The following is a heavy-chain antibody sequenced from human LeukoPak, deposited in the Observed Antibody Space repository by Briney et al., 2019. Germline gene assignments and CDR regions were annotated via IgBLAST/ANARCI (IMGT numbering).Heavy chain of an antibody. CDR2: IYYSGNT. Sequence: SETLSLTCTVSGGSISSYYWSWIRQPPGKGLEWIGYIYYSGNTNYNPSLKSRVTISVDTSKNQFSLKLSSVTAADTAVYYCARLIQLWPKYYFDYWGQGTLVTVSS. CDR3: ARLIQLWPKYYFDY. J-gene: IGHJ4*02. CDR1: GGSISSYY. D-gene: IGHD5-18*01. V-gene: IGHV4-59*01.